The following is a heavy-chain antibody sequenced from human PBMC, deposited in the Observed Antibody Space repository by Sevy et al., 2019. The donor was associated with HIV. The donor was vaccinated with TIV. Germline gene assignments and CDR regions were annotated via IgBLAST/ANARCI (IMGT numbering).Heavy chain of an antibody. CDR1: GFIFSSYV. J-gene: IGHJ4*02. CDR2: ISGSGGYT. CDR3: EAITTAGRDY. Sequence: GGSLRLSCAASGFIFSSYVMTWVRQAPGKGLEWVSTISGSGGYTYYAKSVKGRFTISRDNSNNILYLQMNSLRAEDTAVYYCEAITTAGRDYWGQGTLVTVSS. D-gene: IGHD6-13*01. V-gene: IGHV3-23*01.